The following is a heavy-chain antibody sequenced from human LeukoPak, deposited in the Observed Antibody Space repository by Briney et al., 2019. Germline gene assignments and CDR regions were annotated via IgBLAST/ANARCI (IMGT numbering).Heavy chain of an antibody. CDR3: AKNAKLLWFGELLMAYDAFDI. J-gene: IGHJ3*02. CDR1: GFTVSNNY. V-gene: IGHV3-53*01. D-gene: IGHD3-10*01. CDR2: MYSGGST. Sequence: GGSLRLSCAVSGFTVSNNYMSWVRQAPGKGLEWVSVMYSGGSTYYADSVKGRFTISRDNSKNTVYLQMNSLRAEDTAVYYCAKNAKLLWFGELLMAYDAFDIWGQGTMVTVSS.